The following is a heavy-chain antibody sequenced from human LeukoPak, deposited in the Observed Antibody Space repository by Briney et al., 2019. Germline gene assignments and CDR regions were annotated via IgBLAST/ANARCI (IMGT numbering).Heavy chain of an antibody. CDR1: GYRFSNYW. V-gene: IGHV5-51*01. CDR2: IYPGDSDT. D-gene: IGHD1-1*01. CDR3: ARLLRSQLLPLLLY. Sequence: GESLKISCQGSGYRFSNYWIVWMRQMPGKGLGWVGIIYPGDSDTRYSPSFQGQVTISADRSVNTAYLQWSSLKASDTAMYYCARLLRSQLLPLLLYWGQGTLVTVSS. J-gene: IGHJ4*02.